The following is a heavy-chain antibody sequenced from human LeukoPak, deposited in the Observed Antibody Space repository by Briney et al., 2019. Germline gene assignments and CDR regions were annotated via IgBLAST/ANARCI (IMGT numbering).Heavy chain of an antibody. D-gene: IGHD3-22*01. CDR3: AREDYYDSSGYPYYIDY. Sequence: GGSLRLSCAASGFTFSSYSMNWVRQAPGKGLEWVSSISSSSSYIYYADSVKGRFTISRDNAKHSLYLQMNSLRAEDTAVYYCAREDYYDSSGYPYYIDYWGQGTLVTVSS. CDR1: GFTFSSYS. J-gene: IGHJ4*02. CDR2: ISSSSSYI. V-gene: IGHV3-21*01.